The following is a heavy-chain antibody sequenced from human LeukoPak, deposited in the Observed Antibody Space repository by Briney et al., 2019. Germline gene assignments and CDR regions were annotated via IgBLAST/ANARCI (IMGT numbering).Heavy chain of an antibody. V-gene: IGHV3-74*01. J-gene: IGHJ4*02. CDR1: GFTFTSFW. D-gene: IGHD1-26*01. CDR2: INSDGSST. CDR3: ARRSSGSPPYYFGY. Sequence: PGGSLRLSCAASGFTFTSFWMHWVRQAPGQGLVWVSRINSDGSSTSYADSVKGRFTISRDNAKNTLYLQMNSLRAEDTAVYYCARRSSGSPPYYFGYWGQGTLVTVSS.